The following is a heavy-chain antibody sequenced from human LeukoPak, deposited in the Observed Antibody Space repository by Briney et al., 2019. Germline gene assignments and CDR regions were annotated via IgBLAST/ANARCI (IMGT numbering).Heavy chain of an antibody. V-gene: IGHV1-8*01. CDR1: GYTFTSYD. D-gene: IGHD3-22*01. J-gene: IGHJ4*02. CDR3: ARGGYYYDSSGYYYIDY. Sequence: GASVKVSCKASGYTFTSYDINWVRQATGQGLEWMGWMNPNSGNTGYAQKFQGRVTMTRNTSISTAYMELSSLRSEDTAVYYCARGGYYYDSSGYYYIDYWGQGTLVTVSS. CDR2: MNPNSGNT.